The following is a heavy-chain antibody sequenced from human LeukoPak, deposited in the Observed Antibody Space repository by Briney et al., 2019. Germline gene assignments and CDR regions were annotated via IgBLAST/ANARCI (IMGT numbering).Heavy chain of an antibody. J-gene: IGHJ4*02. Sequence: SETLSPTCTVSVSGASISSSAYYWGWIRRPPGKGLEWIATINYRGSTYYTPSLKSRVTISIDTSKNQFSLNLSSVTAADTAVYYCARHSGTTADYWGQGTLVTVSS. CDR1: GASISSSAYY. V-gene: IGHV4-39*01. CDR2: INYRGST. CDR3: ARHSGTTADY. D-gene: IGHD3-10*01.